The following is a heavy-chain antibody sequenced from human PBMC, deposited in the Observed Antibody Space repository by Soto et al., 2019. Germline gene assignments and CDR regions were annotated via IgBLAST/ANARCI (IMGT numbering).Heavy chain of an antibody. CDR3: ARALY. V-gene: IGHV3-7*01. Sequence: EVQMVESGGGLVQPGGSLRLSCIASGFTFSGEWMSWVRQAPGKGPEWVANINQDGSVKDYVDSVKGRFTISRDNARNSMFLQINSLRAADAAVYYCARALYWGQGTLVTVSS. CDR1: GFTFSGEW. CDR2: INQDGSVK. D-gene: IGHD3-16*02. J-gene: IGHJ4*02.